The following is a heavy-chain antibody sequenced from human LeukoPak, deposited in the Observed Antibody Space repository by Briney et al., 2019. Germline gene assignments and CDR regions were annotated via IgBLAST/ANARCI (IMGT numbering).Heavy chain of an antibody. Sequence: PSETLSLTCTVSGGSISSYYWSWIRQSPGKGLEWIGYIYYSGTTKYNPSLRSRVTISVDTSKNQFSLKLRSVTAADTAVYYCARRGGGLWFGELYYFDYWGQGTLVTVSS. CDR1: GGSISSYY. CDR3: ARRGGGLWFGELYYFDY. J-gene: IGHJ4*02. D-gene: IGHD3-10*01. V-gene: IGHV4-59*08. CDR2: IYYSGTT.